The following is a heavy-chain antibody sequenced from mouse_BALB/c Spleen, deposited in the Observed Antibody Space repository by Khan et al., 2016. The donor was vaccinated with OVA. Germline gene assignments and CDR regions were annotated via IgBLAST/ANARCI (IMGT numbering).Heavy chain of an antibody. CDR3: GRGPYGNFAY. V-gene: IGHV5-9-3*01. D-gene: IGHD2-1*01. CDR1: GFTFSTYA. J-gene: IGHJ3*01. Sequence: EVELVESGGGLVKPGGSLRLSCAASGFTFSTYAISWVRQTPEKRLDWVATINSDGDYTYFPDNVTGRFTISRDNAKNTLYLQMTSLRSEDTAIYYCGRGPYGNFAYWGQGTLVTVSA. CDR2: INSDGDYT.